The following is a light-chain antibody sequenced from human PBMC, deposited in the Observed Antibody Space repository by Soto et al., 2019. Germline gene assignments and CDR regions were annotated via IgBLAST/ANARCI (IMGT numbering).Light chain of an antibody. V-gene: IGKV3-20*01. CDR1: QSVSSSY. CDR2: GAS. CDR3: QQYDESPLT. Sequence: VLSQSPGTLSLTPGERATLSCRASQSVSSSYFAWYQQKPGQAPRLLIYGASNRATGIPDRFSGGGTATDFTLTISRLEPEDFAVYYCQQYDESPLTFGGGTKVDIK. J-gene: IGKJ4*01.